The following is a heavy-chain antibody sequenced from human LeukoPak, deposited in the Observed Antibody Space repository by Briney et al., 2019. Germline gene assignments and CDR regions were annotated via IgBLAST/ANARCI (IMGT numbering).Heavy chain of an antibody. CDR2: INSDESDT. J-gene: IGHJ3*01. CDR3: ARGWVPSDITLK. CDR1: GFTFTNYW. V-gene: IGHV3-74*01. Sequence: GGSLRLSCAASGFTFTNYWMHWVRQAPGKGLVWVSRINSDESDTNYADSVKGRFTISRDNARNTVYLQMNSLRAEDTAVYYCARGWVPSDITLKWGQGTMATVSS. D-gene: IGHD3-22*01.